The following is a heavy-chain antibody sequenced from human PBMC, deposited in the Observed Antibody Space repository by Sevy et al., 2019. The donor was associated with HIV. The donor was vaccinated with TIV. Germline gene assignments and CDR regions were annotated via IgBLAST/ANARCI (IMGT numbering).Heavy chain of an antibody. CDR3: TREGSSSWCNWRFDY. Sequence: GGSLRLSCTASGFTFGDYAMSWFRQAPGKGLEWVGFIRSKAYGGTTEYAASVKGRFTISRDDSKSIAYLQMNSLKTEDTAVYYCTREGSSSWCNWRFDYWGQGTLVTVSS. CDR1: GFTFGDYA. CDR2: IRSKAYGGTT. J-gene: IGHJ4*02. V-gene: IGHV3-49*03. D-gene: IGHD6-13*01.